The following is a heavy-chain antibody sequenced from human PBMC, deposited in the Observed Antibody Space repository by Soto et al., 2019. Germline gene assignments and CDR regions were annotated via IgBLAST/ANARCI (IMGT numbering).Heavy chain of an antibody. CDR2: INSDGSST. CDR1: GFTFSSYW. Sequence: GGSLRLSCAASGFTFSSYWMHWVRQAPGKGLVWVSRINSDGSSTSYADSVKGRFTISRDNAKNTLYLQMNSLRAEDTAVYYCAREIVDTAMVSAFDIWGQGTMVTVSS. CDR3: AREIVDTAMVSAFDI. J-gene: IGHJ3*02. D-gene: IGHD5-18*01. V-gene: IGHV3-74*01.